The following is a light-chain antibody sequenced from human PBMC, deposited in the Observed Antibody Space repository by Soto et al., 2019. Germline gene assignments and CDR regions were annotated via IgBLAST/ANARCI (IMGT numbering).Light chain of an antibody. CDR2: GAS. CDR3: QQYNNWPIT. V-gene: IGKV3-15*01. J-gene: IGKJ5*01. Sequence: EIVLTQSPAAMSVSPGERATLSCRASQSVGSNLAWYQRKPGQAPRLLISGASTRATGVPARFSGSGSGTEFTLTINSLQSEDFAVYYCQQYNNWPITFGQGTRVEIK. CDR1: QSVGSN.